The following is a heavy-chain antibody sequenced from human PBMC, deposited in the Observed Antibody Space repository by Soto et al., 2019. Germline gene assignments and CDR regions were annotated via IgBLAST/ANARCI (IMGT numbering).Heavy chain of an antibody. CDR3: ARDRGIAARRGFDY. CDR1: GFTVSSNY. D-gene: IGHD6-6*01. J-gene: IGHJ4*02. Sequence: GGSLRLSCAASGFTVSSNYMSWVRQAPGKGLEWVSVIYSGGSTYYADSVKGRFTISRDNSKNTLYLQMNSLRAEDTAVYYCARDRGIAARRGFDYWGQGTLVTVSS. V-gene: IGHV3-66*01. CDR2: IYSGGST.